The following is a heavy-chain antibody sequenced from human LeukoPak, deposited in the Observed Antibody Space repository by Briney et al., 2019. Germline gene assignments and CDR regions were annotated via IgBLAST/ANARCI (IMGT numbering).Heavy chain of an antibody. CDR3: ARRDSSGVVPRWDY. D-gene: IGHD6-25*01. CDR2: IYYSGIT. V-gene: IGHV4-39*01. Sequence: SETLSLTCTVSGGSISSSSYYWGWIRQPPGKGLEWIGTIYYSGITYYNPSLKSRVTISVDTSKNQFSLKLSSVTAADTAVYYCARRDSSGVVPRWDYWGQGTLVTVSS. J-gene: IGHJ4*02. CDR1: GGSISSSSYY.